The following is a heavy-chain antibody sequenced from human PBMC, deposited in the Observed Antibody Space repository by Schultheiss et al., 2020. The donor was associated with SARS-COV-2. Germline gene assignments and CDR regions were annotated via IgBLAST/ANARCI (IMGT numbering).Heavy chain of an antibody. CDR3: ARTTFVLRFLEWSPWAFDI. D-gene: IGHD3-3*01. CDR1: GGTFSSYA. J-gene: IGHJ3*02. Sequence: GESLKISCKASGGTFSSYAISWVRQAPGQGLEWMGWISAYNGNTNYAQKLQGRVTMTTDTSTSTAYMELRSLRSDDTAVYYCARTTFVLRFLEWSPWAFDIWGQGTMVTVSS. V-gene: IGHV1-18*01. CDR2: ISAYNGNT.